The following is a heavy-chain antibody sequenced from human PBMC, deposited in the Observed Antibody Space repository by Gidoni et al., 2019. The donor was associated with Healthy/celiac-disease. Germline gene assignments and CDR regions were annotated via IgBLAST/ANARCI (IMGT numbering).Heavy chain of an antibody. Sequence: EVQLVESGGGLVKPGGSLRLACAALGFPFSNARMSWVRQAPGKGLEWVGRIKSKTDGGTTDYAATVKGRFTISRDDSKNTLYLQMNSLKTEDTAVYYCRTGIVVVVAAAFDIWGQGTMVTVSS. CDR3: RTGIVVVVAAAFDI. CDR2: IKSKTDGGTT. D-gene: IGHD2-15*01. CDR1: GFPFSNAR. J-gene: IGHJ3*02. V-gene: IGHV3-15*01.